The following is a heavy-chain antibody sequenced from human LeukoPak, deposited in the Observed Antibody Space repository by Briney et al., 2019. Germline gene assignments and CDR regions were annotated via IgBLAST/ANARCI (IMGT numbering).Heavy chain of an antibody. CDR3: ARVRDYDFWSGYRGNDAFDM. CDR2: ISSGSSYI. Sequence: GGSLRLSCAASGFTFSSYSMNWVRQAPGKGLEWVSSISSGSSYIYYAGSVKGRFTFSRDNAKKSLYLQMNSLRAEDTAVYYCARVRDYDFWSGYRGNDAFDMWGQGTMVIVSS. CDR1: GFTFSSYS. J-gene: IGHJ3*02. V-gene: IGHV3-21*01. D-gene: IGHD3-3*01.